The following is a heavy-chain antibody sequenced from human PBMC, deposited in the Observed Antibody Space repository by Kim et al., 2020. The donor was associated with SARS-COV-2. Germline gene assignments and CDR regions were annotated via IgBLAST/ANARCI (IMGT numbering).Heavy chain of an antibody. J-gene: IGHJ4*02. CDR3: AHSGSSEFFDY. D-gene: IGHD6-13*01. CDR2: K. V-gene: IGHV2-5*01. Sequence: KRHSPSLKSRLTITKDTSKNQVVLTMTNMDPVDTATYYCAHSGSSEFFDYWGQGTLVTVSS.